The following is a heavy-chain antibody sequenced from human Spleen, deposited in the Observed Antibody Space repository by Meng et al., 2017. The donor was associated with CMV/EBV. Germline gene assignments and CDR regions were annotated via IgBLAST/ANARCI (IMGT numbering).Heavy chain of an antibody. D-gene: IGHD2-2*01. V-gene: IGHV4-59*01. CDR3: ARHYSSTRTSWFDP. CDR1: GGSISSYY. J-gene: IGHJ5*02. Sequence: GSLRLSCTVSGGSISSYYWSWIRQSPGKGLEWIGYIYYTGSTKYNPSLKSRVTIVVDTSKNQISLKLSSVTAADTAIYYCARHYSSTRTSWFDPWGQGTLVTVSS. CDR2: IYYTGST.